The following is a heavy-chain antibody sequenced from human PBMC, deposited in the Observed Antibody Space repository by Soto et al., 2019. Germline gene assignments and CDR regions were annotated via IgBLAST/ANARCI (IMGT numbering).Heavy chain of an antibody. CDR1: GGSISSYY. CDR2: IYYSGIT. D-gene: IGHD7-27*01. V-gene: IGHV4-59*08. CDR3: ARTGDRSGYYYYYMDV. J-gene: IGHJ6*03. Sequence: SETLSLTCTVSGGSISSYYWTWIRQPPGKGLEWIGNIYYSGITRYNPSLKSRVTISVDTSKDQFSLKLTSVTAADTAVYYCARTGDRSGYYYYYMDVWGKGTTVTVSS.